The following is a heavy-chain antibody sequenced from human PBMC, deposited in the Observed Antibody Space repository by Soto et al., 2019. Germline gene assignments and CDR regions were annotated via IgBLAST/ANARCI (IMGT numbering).Heavy chain of an antibody. J-gene: IGHJ6*02. CDR1: GFTFSSYS. CDR3: ARSMEWPYGMDV. V-gene: IGHV3-21*01. D-gene: IGHD3-3*01. Sequence: GGSLRLSCAASGFTFSSYSMNWVRQAPGKGLEWVSSISSSSSYIYYADSVKGRFTISRDNAKNSLYLQMNSLRAEDTAVYYCARSMEWPYGMDVWGQGTTVTVSS. CDR2: ISSSSSYI.